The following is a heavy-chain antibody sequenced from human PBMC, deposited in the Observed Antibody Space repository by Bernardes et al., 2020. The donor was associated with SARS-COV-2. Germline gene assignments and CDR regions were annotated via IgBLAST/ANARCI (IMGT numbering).Heavy chain of an antibody. CDR2: IYSSGTT. CDR3: ARDNLNSALDY. D-gene: IGHD6-13*01. Sequence: SETLSRTCTVSGASISTSGYHWSWIRQVPGKGLEWIGYIYSSGTTKINPALESRVTMSVDTSKNLFSLKLRSVTAADTAVYFCARDNLNSALDYWGPGTLVTVSS. CDR1: GASISTSGYH. J-gene: IGHJ4*02. V-gene: IGHV4-31*03.